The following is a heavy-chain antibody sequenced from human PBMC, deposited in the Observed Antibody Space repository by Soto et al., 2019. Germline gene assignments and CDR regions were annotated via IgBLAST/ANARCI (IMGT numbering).Heavy chain of an antibody. V-gene: IGHV4-30-2*01. CDR2: IYHSGST. Sequence: QLQLQESGSGLVKPSQTLSLTCAVSGGSISSGGYSWSWIRQPPGKGLEWIGYIYHSGSTYYNPSLTSRVTISVDRSKNQFSLKLSSVTAADTAVYYCARDSGYGDPYYFDYWGQGTLVTVSS. CDR1: GGSISSGGYS. J-gene: IGHJ4*02. D-gene: IGHD5-12*01. CDR3: ARDSGYGDPYYFDY.